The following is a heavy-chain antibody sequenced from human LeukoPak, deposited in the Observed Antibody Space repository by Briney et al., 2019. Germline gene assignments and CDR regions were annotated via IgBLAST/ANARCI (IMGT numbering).Heavy chain of an antibody. J-gene: IGHJ4*02. CDR2: IKQDGSEK. Sequence: HPGGSMRLSCAASGFTFSSYWMSWVRQAPGKGLEWVANIKQDGSEKYYVDSVKGRFTISRDNAKNSLYLQMNSLRAEDTAVYYCGVTVSGSYVNWGQGTLVTVSS. CDR3: GVTVSGSYVN. V-gene: IGHV3-7*01. CDR1: GFTFSSYW. D-gene: IGHD1-26*01.